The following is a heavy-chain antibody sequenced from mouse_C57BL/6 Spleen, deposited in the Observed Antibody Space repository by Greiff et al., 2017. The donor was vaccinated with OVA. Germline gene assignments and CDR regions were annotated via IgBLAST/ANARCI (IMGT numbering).Heavy chain of an antibody. CDR1: GFNIKNTY. CDR3: ARGYYGSSSRFDY. D-gene: IGHD1-1*01. J-gene: IGHJ2*01. V-gene: IGHV14-3*01. CDR2: IDPANGNT. Sequence: EVQLVESVAELVRPGASVKLSCTASGFNIKNTYMHWVKQRPEQGLEWIGRIDPANGNTKYAPKFQGKATITADTSSNTAYLQLSSLTSEDTAIYYCARGYYGSSSRFDYWGQGTTLTVSS.